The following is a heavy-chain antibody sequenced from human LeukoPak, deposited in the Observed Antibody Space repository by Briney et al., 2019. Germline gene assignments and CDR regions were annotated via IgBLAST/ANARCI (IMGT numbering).Heavy chain of an antibody. CDR3: ARRNIAAAALDY. Sequence: GGSLRLSCTAAGFSFSSSGMHWVRQAPGKGLEWVAVIWSGGRNTYYADSVKGRFTISRDNSKNTLYLQMNSLRAEDTAVYYCARRNIAAAALDYWGQGTLVTVSS. V-gene: IGHV3-33*01. CDR2: IWSGGRNT. J-gene: IGHJ4*02. CDR1: GFSFSSSG. D-gene: IGHD6-13*01.